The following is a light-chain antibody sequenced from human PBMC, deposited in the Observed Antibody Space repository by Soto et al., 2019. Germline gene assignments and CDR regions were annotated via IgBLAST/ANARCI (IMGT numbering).Light chain of an antibody. CDR3: HQRSNWPRT. CDR1: QSVSSF. Sequence: EIVLIQSPATLSLSPGERATLSCRASQSVSSFLAWYQQKPGQAPRLLIYDASNRATGIPARFSGSGSGTDFTLTISSLEPEDFAVYYCHQRSNWPRTFGQGTKV. V-gene: IGKV3-11*01. CDR2: DAS. J-gene: IGKJ1*01.